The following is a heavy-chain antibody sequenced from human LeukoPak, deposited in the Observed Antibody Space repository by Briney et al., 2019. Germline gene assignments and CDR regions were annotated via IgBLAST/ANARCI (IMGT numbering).Heavy chain of an antibody. Sequence: GGSLRLSCAASGFTVSSNYMSWVRQAPGKGLEWVSVIYSGGSTYYADSVKGRFTISRDNSKNTLYLQMNSLRAEDTAAYYCAREGDGYNFDYWGQGTLVTVSS. J-gene: IGHJ4*02. V-gene: IGHV3-53*01. CDR2: IYSGGST. D-gene: IGHD5-24*01. CDR3: AREGDGYNFDY. CDR1: GFTVSSNY.